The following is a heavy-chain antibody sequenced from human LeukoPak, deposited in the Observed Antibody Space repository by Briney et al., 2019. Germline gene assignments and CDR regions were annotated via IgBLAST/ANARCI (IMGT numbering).Heavy chain of an antibody. CDR3: VRSYNYGPFV. Sequence: SETLSLTCTVSGGSISSGGYYWSWIRQHPGKGLEWIGYIYYSGSTYYNPSLKSRVTISVDMSKNQLSLKLNSVTAADTAVYYCVRSYNYGPFVWGQGTTVTVSS. CDR1: GGSISSGGYY. J-gene: IGHJ6*02. D-gene: IGHD5-24*01. CDR2: IYYSGST. V-gene: IGHV4-31*03.